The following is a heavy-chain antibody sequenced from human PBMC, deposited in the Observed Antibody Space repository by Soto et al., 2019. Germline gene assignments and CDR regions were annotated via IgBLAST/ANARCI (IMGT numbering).Heavy chain of an antibody. CDR2: IYFSGST. CDR1: GDSISSGDYY. J-gene: IGHJ6*02. CDR3: ARDRTIVGASDTYYYGMSV. D-gene: IGHD1-26*01. V-gene: IGHV4-61*08. Sequence: PSETLSLTCTVSGDSISSGDYYWNWIRQPPGKGLEWIGHIYFSGSTKYNPSLKSRVTMSVDTSKNQFFLKVSSVTAADSAVYYCARDRTIVGASDTYYYGMSVWGQGTPVTVSS.